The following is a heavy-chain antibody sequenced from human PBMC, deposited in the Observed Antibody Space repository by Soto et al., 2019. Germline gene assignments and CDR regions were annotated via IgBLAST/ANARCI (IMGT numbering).Heavy chain of an antibody. Sequence: QVQLQESGPGLVKPSGTLSLTCTVSGGSISSDYWNWIRQPPGTGLEWIGYIHSGSTTYSASLRSRVTISVDTTKNQFPLKFSSVTDADAAYYFCKRHDGSRGTDYWGQGTLVTVSS. D-gene: IGHD3-10*01. CDR1: GGSISSDY. V-gene: IGHV4-59*08. J-gene: IGHJ4*02. CDR3: KRHDGSRGTDY. CDR2: IHSGST.